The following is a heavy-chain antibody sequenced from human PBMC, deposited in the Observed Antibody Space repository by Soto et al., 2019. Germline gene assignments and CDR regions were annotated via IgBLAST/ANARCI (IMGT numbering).Heavy chain of an antibody. CDR2: ISYDGSNK. V-gene: IGHV3-30*18. Sequence: QVQLVESGGGVVQPGRSLRLSCAASGFTFSSYGMHWVRQAPGKGLEWVAVISYDGSNKYYADSVKGRFTISRDNSKNTLYLQMNSLRAEDTAVYYCAKGERGLDYWGQGTLVTVSS. J-gene: IGHJ4*02. D-gene: IGHD1-26*01. CDR3: AKGERGLDY. CDR1: GFTFSSYG.